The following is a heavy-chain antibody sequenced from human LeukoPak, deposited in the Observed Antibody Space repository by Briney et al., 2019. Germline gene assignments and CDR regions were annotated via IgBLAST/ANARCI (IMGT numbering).Heavy chain of an antibody. J-gene: IGHJ6*02. CDR1: GGSISSYY. CDR2: IYYSGST. V-gene: IGHV4-59*01. CDR3: ARLVGMDTMTTYYYYYGMDV. Sequence: TSETLSLTCTVSGGSISSYYWSWIRQPPGKGLEWVGYIYYSGSTNYNPSLKSRVTIPVDTSKSQFSLKLSSVTAADTAVYYCARLVGMDTMTTYYYYYGMDVWGQGTTVTVSS. D-gene: IGHD2-21*01.